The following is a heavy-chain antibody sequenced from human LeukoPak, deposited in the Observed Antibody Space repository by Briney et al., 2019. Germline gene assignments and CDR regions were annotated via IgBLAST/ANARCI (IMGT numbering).Heavy chain of an antibody. J-gene: IGHJ4*02. CDR1: GFTVSSYG. Sequence: GGSLRLSCAASGFTVSSYGMDWVRQARGKGLEWVAVISYDGTNKYYADSVKGRFTISRDNAKNSLYLQLSSLRAEDTAVYFCARIRGSYYLDYWGQGTLVTVSS. CDR2: ISYDGTNK. CDR3: ARIRGSYYLDY. V-gene: IGHV3-30*03. D-gene: IGHD6-13*01.